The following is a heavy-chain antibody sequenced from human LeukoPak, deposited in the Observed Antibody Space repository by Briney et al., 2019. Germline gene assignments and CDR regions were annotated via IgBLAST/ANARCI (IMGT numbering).Heavy chain of an antibody. Sequence: SETLSLTCTVSGGSISSCGYYWSWIRQHPGKGLEWIGYIYYSGSTYYNPSLRSRVTISVDTSKNQFSLNLSSVTAADTAVYFSARRRVVVASTDGASGAFDIWGQGTMVTVSS. CDR3: ARRRVVVASTDGASGAFDI. CDR1: GGSISSCGYY. D-gene: IGHD2-15*01. CDR2: IYYSGST. J-gene: IGHJ3*02. V-gene: IGHV4-31*03.